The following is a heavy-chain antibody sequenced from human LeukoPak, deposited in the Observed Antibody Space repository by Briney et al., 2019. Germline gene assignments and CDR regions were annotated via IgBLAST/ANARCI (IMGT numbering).Heavy chain of an antibody. J-gene: IGHJ4*02. CDR1: GGSFSGYY. CDR2: INHSGST. D-gene: IGHD1-26*01. V-gene: IGHV4-34*01. Sequence: SETLSLTCAVYGGSFSGYYWSWIRQPPGKGLEWIGEINHSGSTNYNPSLKSRVTISVDTSKNQFSLKLSSVTAADTAVYYCARGGARVGATARGRVDYWGQGTLVTVSS. CDR3: ARGGARVGATARGRVDY.